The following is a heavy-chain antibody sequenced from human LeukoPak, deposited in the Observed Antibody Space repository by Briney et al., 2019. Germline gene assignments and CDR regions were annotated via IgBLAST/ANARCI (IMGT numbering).Heavy chain of an antibody. CDR2: ISYDGSNK. CDR1: GFTFSSYG. CDR3: AAFDI. V-gene: IGHV3-30*03. Sequence: GGSLRLSCAASGFTFSSYGMHWVRQAPGKGLEWVAVISYDGSNKYYADSVKGRFTISRDDSKNTLYLQMNSLRAEDTAVYYCAAFDIWGQGTMVTVSS. J-gene: IGHJ3*02.